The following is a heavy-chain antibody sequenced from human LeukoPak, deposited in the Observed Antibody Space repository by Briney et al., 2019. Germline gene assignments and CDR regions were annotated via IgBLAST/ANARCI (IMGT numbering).Heavy chain of an antibody. J-gene: IGHJ6*03. CDR3: ARSCIAARPYYYYMDV. CDR2: ISSSSSYI. V-gene: IGHV3-21*01. D-gene: IGHD6-6*01. Sequence: PGGSLRLSCAASGFTFSSYSMNWVRQAPGKGLVWVSSISSSSSYIYYADSVKGRFTISRDNAKNSLYLQMNSLRAEDTAVYYCARSCIAARPYYYYMDVWGKGTTVTVSS. CDR1: GFTFSSYS.